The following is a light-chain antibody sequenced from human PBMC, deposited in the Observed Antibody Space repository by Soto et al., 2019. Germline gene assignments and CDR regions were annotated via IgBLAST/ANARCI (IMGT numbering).Light chain of an antibody. CDR3: QQRSDWLLT. V-gene: IGKV3-11*01. Sequence: ELLFTQSPATRSLSPGERATLSGRASQSVSSYLAWYQQKPGQAPRLLIYDASNRATGIPARFSGSGSGTDFTLTISSLEPEDFAVYYCQQRSDWLLTVGGGTQVDIK. CDR2: DAS. J-gene: IGKJ4*01. CDR1: QSVSSY.